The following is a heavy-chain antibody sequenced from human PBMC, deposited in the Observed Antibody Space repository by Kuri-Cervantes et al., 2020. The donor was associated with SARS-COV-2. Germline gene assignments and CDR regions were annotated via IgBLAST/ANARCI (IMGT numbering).Heavy chain of an antibody. V-gene: IGHV1-3*01. Sequence: ASVTVSCKASGYTFTSYAMHWVRQAPGQRLEWMGWINADNGNTKYSQEFQGRVTITRDTSASTAYMELNSLRSEDTAVYYCARGPYYSSGYIDYWGQGTLVTVSS. CDR3: ARGPYYSSGYIDY. J-gene: IGHJ4*02. D-gene: IGHD6-19*01. CDR2: INADNGNT. CDR1: GYTFTSYA.